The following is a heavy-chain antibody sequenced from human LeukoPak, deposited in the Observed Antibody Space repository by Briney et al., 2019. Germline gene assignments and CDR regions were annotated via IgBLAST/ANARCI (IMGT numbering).Heavy chain of an antibody. CDR2: ISSSSSYI. CDR1: GFTFSSYS. D-gene: IGHD3-9*01. V-gene: IGHV3-21*01. Sequence: GGSLRLSCAASGFTFSSYSMNWVRQAPGKGLEWVSSISSSSSYIYYADSVKGRFTISRDNAKNSLYLQMNSLRAEDTAVYYCARLDYDILTGTNAFDIWGQGTMVTVSS. J-gene: IGHJ3*02. CDR3: ARLDYDILTGTNAFDI.